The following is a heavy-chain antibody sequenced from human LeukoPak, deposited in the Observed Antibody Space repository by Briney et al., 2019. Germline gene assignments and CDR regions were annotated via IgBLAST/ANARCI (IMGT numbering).Heavy chain of an antibody. J-gene: IGHJ6*03. CDR3: ARDALEGFYSYYYTDV. CDR1: GASISSHY. Sequence: SETLSLTCTVSGASISSHYWTWIRQPPGKGLEWIGDISNSGSTNYNPSLKSRVTIAIDTSKNQFSLKLSSVTAADTAVYYCARDALEGFYSYYYTDVWGKGTTVTVSS. D-gene: IGHD3-3*01. V-gene: IGHV4-59*11. CDR2: ISNSGST.